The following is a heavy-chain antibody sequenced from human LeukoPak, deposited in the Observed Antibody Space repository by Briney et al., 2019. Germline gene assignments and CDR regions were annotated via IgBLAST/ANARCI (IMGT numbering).Heavy chain of an antibody. J-gene: IGHJ4*02. CDR1: GRSISSGRYY. V-gene: IGHV4-61*02. CDR3: ARDPLLDPVAAAGTEGFDY. Sequence: SQTLSLTCTVSGRSISSGRYYWSWIRQPAGKGLEWIGRIYTSGSTNYNPSLKSRVTISVDTSKNQFSLKLSSVTAADTAVYYCARDPLLDPVAAAGTEGFDYWGQGTLVTVSS. CDR2: IYTSGST. D-gene: IGHD6-13*01.